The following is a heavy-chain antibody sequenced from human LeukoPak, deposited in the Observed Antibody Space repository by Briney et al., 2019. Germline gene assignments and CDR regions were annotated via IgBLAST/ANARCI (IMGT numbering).Heavy chain of an antibody. CDR1: GFTFDDYA. CDR3: ARGYSSSGTDAFDI. J-gene: IGHJ3*02. CDR2: ISWNSGSI. Sequence: PGGSLRLSCAASGFTFDDYAMHWVRQAPGKGLEWVSSISWNSGSIGYADSVKGRFTISRDSAKKSLYLQMNSLRAEDTALYYCARGYSSSGTDAFDIWGQGTMVTVSS. V-gene: IGHV3-9*01. D-gene: IGHD6-13*01.